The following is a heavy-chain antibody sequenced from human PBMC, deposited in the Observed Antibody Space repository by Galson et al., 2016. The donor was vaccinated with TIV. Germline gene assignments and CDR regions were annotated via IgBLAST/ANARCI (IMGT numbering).Heavy chain of an antibody. V-gene: IGHV3-53*01. CDR2: TYTDDTT. D-gene: IGHD1-1*01. CDR3: ATSTRPNDLDY. CDR1: GFTVSSNY. Sequence: SLRLSCAASGFTVSSNYMSWVRQAPGKGLEWVPITYTDDTTYYAQSVKGRFTISRDTSKNMLYLQMNSLRAEDTAFYYCATSTRPNDLDYWGQGILVTVSS. J-gene: IGHJ4*02.